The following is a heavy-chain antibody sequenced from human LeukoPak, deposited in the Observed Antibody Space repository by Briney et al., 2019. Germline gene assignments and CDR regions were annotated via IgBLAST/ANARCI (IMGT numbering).Heavy chain of an antibody. J-gene: IGHJ4*02. CDR1: GYTFTGHY. Sequence: GASVKVSCKASGYTFTGHYMHWVRQAPGQGLEWMGWINPNSGGTNYAQKFQGRVTMTRDTSTSTAYMELSRLRSDDSAVYYCASLNLPDSSGYYDDWGQGTLVTVSS. D-gene: IGHD3-22*01. V-gene: IGHV1-2*02. CDR3: ASLNLPDSSGYYDD. CDR2: INPNSGGT.